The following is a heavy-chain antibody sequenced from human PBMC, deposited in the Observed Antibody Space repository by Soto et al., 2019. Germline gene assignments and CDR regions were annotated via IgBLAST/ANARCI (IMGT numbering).Heavy chain of an antibody. CDR3: ATDEGNYLDF. D-gene: IGHD3-3*01. Sequence: CKGAHYTDTTYTITWVRQATEQGREWLGWIGPNSGNTNFAQKFQGRLSLTIDPSTSTAYMELRSLRSDDTAVYYCATDEGNYLDFWGHGTLVTVS. V-gene: IGHV1-18*04. CDR2: IGPNSGNT. J-gene: IGHJ4*01. CDR1: HYTDTTYT.